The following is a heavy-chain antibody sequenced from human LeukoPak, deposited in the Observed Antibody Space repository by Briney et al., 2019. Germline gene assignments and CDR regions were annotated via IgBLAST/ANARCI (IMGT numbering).Heavy chain of an antibody. CDR3: ARGLVRGRYDSSGYKGY. J-gene: IGHJ4*02. CDR1: VDSIGSSYW. Sequence: SETLSLTCAVSVDSIGSSYWWSWVSQPAGKGLEGTGEIYHSGSTNYNPSLKSRVTISVDKSKNQFSLKLSSVTAADTAVYYCARGLVRGRYDSSGYKGYWGQGTLVTVSS. D-gene: IGHD3-22*01. V-gene: IGHV4-4*02. CDR2: IYHSGST.